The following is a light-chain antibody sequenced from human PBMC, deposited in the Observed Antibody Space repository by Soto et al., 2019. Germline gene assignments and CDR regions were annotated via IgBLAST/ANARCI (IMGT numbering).Light chain of an antibody. Sequence: DIHMTQSPSTLSASVGDRVTITCRASQSISSWLAWYQQKPGKAPKLLIYDASSLQSGVPSRFSGSGSGTEFTLTISSLQPDDSATYYCQHYSLYSPWTFGQGTKVDIK. CDR3: QHYSLYSPWT. J-gene: IGKJ1*01. CDR1: QSISSW. V-gene: IGKV1-5*01. CDR2: DAS.